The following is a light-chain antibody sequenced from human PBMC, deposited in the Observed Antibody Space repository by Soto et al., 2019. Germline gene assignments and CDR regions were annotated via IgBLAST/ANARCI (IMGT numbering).Light chain of an antibody. Sequence: QSALTQPASVSGSPGQSITLSCTRTSSGVENYNLVSWYQHRPGKAPKHIIYEGSQRPSGVSDRFSGSKSGNTASLTISGLRAEDEADYYCSSYAGAVVFGGGTKLTVL. CDR1: SSGVENYNL. CDR3: SSYAGAVV. J-gene: IGLJ2*01. CDR2: EGS. V-gene: IGLV2-23*01.